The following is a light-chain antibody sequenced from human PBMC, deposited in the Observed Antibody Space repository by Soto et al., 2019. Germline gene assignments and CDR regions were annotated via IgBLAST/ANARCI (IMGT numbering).Light chain of an antibody. Sequence: EIVLTQSPAILSVSPGERATLSCRASQSVSSNLAWYQQKPGQAPRLLVYDAATRATGITAKFSGSGSGTEFTLTINSLRSEDFAVYYCQQYNDWPSNTFGQGTKVDIK. V-gene: IGKV3-15*01. J-gene: IGKJ2*01. CDR3: QQYNDWPSNT. CDR2: DAA. CDR1: QSVSSN.